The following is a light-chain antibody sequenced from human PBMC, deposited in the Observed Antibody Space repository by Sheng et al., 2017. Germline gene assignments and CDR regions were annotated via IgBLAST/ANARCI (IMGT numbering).Light chain of an antibody. CDR1: KLGDRY. J-gene: IGLJ2*01. V-gene: IGLV3-1*01. CDR2: QDS. Sequence: SYELTQPPSVSVSPGQTASITCSGDKLGDRYVGWYQQKPGQSPLLVIYQDSARPSGIPERFSGSNSGNTATLTISGTQGLDEADYYCQAWDSSTVVFGGGTKLTVL. CDR3: QAWDSSTVV.